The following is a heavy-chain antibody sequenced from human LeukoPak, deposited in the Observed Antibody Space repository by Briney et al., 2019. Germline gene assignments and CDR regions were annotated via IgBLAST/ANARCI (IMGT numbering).Heavy chain of an antibody. J-gene: IGHJ4*02. V-gene: IGHV3-21*04. CDR2: ISTTSSFI. Sequence: GGSLRLSCAAFGFTFNSYSMNWVRQAPGKGLEWVSYISTTSSFIYYADSMKGRFTISRDNAKNSLYLQMNSLRAEDTAVYYCARSQTESIGVGFDYWGQGTLVTVSS. CDR3: ARSQTESIGVGFDY. CDR1: GFTFNSYS. D-gene: IGHD1-14*01.